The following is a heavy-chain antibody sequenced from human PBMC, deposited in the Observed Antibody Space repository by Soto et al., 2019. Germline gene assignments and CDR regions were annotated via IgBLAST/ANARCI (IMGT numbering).Heavy chain of an antibody. D-gene: IGHD3-22*01. Sequence: GGSLRLSCTASGFSVNDNYMAWVRQAPGKSPEWVAVIFTRGTAHYADSVTGRFTFSRDNSKRTLNLQLNNLRAEDTAVYYCTKLWGYYFESWGQGTLVPSPQ. V-gene: IGHV3-53*01. J-gene: IGHJ4*02. CDR1: GFSVNDNY. CDR2: IFTRGTA. CDR3: TKLWGYYFES.